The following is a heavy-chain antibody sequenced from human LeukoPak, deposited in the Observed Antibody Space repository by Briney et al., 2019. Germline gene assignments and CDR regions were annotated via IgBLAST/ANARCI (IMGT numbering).Heavy chain of an antibody. CDR2: INHSGST. CDR1: NYSVSGGYY. Sequence: PSETLSLTCSVSNYSVSGGYYWGWIRQPPGKGLEWIGEINHSGSTNYNPSLKSRVTISVDTSKNQFSLKLSSVTAADTAVYYCARRWYYYDSSGPIDYWGQGTLVTVSS. J-gene: IGHJ4*02. D-gene: IGHD3-22*01. V-gene: IGHV4-38-2*01. CDR3: ARRWYYYDSSGPIDY.